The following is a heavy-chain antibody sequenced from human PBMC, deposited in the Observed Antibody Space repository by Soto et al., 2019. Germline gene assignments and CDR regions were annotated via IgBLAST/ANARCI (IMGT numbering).Heavy chain of an antibody. V-gene: IGHV5-51*01. CDR1: GYTFSNFW. CDR3: ARSPRRSPYFDY. J-gene: IGHJ4*02. Sequence: GESLKISCQCSGYTFSNFWIAWVRQLPGKGLEYMGIIYPGDSETRYSPSFHGKVTISADKSIGTAYLQWSSLEASDSSFYLCARSPRRSPYFDYWGQGALVTVSS. D-gene: IGHD6-13*01. CDR2: IYPGDSET.